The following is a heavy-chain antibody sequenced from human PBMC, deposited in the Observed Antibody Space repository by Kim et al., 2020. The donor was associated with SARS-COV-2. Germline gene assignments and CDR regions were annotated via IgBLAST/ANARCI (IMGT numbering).Heavy chain of an antibody. D-gene: IGHD3-10*01. V-gene: IGHV3-30*01. Sequence: ADSVKGRFTISRDNSKNTLYLQMNSLRAEDTAVYYCARDGITMVRGVMGYWGQGTLVTVSS. J-gene: IGHJ4*02. CDR3: ARDGITMVRGVMGY.